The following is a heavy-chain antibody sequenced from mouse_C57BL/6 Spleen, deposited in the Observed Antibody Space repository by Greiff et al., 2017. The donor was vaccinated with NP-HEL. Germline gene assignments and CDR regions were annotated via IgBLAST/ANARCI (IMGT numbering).Heavy chain of an antibody. V-gene: IGHV1-66*01. J-gene: IGHJ4*01. D-gene: IGHD2-4*01. CDR3: ARSRDYDEGGYAMDY. CDR2: IYPGSGNT. CDR1: GYSFTSYY. Sequence: VQLQQSGPELVKPGASVKISCKASGYSFTSYYIHWVKQRPGQGLEWIGWIYPGSGNTKYNEKFKGKATLTADTSSSTAYMQLSSLTSEDSAVYYCARSRDYDEGGYAMDYWGQGTSVTVSS.